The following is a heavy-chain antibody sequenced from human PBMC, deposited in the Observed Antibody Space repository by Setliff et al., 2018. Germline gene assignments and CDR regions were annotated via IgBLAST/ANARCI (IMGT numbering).Heavy chain of an antibody. Sequence: GGSLRLSCAASGFTFSSYWMSWVRQAPGKGLEWVSAISGSGAISYADSVKGRFTVSRDNSKNTLYLQMNSLRGEDTAVYYCAKDTGYYFDYWGQRTLVTVSS. CDR1: GFTFSSYW. V-gene: IGHV3-23*01. CDR3: AKDTGYYFDY. J-gene: IGHJ4*02. D-gene: IGHD4-4*01. CDR2: ISGSGAI.